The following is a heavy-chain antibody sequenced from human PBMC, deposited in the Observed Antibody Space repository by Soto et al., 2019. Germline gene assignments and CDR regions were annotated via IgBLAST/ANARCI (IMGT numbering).Heavy chain of an antibody. D-gene: IGHD3-16*01. V-gene: IGHV3-23*04. J-gene: IGHJ6*02. Sequence: EVQLVESGGGLVQPGGSLRLSCAASGFPFSTYPMNWVRQAPGKGLECVSGISGSGISTFYADSMKGRFTISRDNSKNTMYLQMNSLRAEDTAIYYCVKPPVITASYYYYGMDVWGQGTTVTVSS. CDR1: GFPFSTYP. CDR2: ISGSGIST. CDR3: VKPPVITASYYYYGMDV.